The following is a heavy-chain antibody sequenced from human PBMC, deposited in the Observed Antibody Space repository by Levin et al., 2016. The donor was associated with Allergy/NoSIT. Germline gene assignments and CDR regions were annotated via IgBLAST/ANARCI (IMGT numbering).Heavy chain of an antibody. J-gene: IGHJ4*02. V-gene: IGHV1-18*01. Sequence: WVRQAPGQGLEWMGWISAYNGYTNYAQKLQDRVTMTTDTSTTTAYMELRSLRSDDTAVYYCARGEGMITFGVRIYKQPPDYWGQGTLVTVSS. CDR3: ARGEGMITFGVRIYKQPPDY. CDR2: ISAYNGYT. D-gene: IGHD3-16*01.